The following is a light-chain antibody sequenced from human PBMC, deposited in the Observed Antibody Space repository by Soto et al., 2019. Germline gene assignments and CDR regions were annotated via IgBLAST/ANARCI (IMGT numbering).Light chain of an antibody. Sequence: EIVLTQSPGTLSLSPGERATLSCRASQSVSSTHSAWYQQKPGQAPRLLIYGASSRAAGIPDRLSGSGSRIAVTLTISRLEPEDVGVDYCHQYTNTSESTFGQGTKVEIK. CDR3: HQYTNTSEST. CDR1: QSVSSTH. CDR2: GAS. J-gene: IGKJ1*01. V-gene: IGKV3-20*01.